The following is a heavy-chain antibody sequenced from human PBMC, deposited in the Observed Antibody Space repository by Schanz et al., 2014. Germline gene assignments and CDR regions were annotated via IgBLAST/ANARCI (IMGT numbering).Heavy chain of an antibody. Sequence: PGGSLRLSCAASGFTFSDYYMSWIRQAPGKGLEWVSYISGTTTYTNYADSVKGRFTISRDNAKNSLCLQMNSLRAEDTAVYYCAREQIMAAAGLVDYWGHGTLVTVSS. V-gene: IGHV3-11*05. CDR3: AREQIMAAAGLVDY. CDR2: ISGTTTYT. D-gene: IGHD6-13*01. CDR1: GFTFSDYY. J-gene: IGHJ4*01.